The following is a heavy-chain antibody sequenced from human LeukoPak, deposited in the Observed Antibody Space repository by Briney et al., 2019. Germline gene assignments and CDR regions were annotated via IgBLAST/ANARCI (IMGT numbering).Heavy chain of an antibody. CDR3: ARSGMWFSTNG. CDR1: GYTVTNYY. Sequence: AASVKVSCKAPGYTVTNYYMHWVRQAPGQGLEWMGMINPSTNGWTYAQKFQGRVTVTSDTSTSTVYMELSSLRSEDTAVYYCARSGMWFSTNGWGQGTLITVSS. D-gene: IGHD2-21*01. J-gene: IGHJ4*02. CDR2: INPSTNGW. V-gene: IGHV1-46*01.